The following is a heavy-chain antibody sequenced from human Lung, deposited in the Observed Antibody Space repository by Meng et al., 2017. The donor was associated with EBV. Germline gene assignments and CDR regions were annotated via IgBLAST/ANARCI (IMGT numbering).Heavy chain of an antibody. D-gene: IGHD3-3*01. CDR3: ERDPYDFWSGYSPFDY. Sequence: EVQRVESGGXLVMPGGSLRLSCSACGFTFSSHSMNWVRQAPGKGLEWVSSISSSSSYIYYADSVRGRFTISSDNAKNSLYLQMNSLRAEDTAVYYCERDPYDFWSGYSPFDYWGQGTLVTVSS. V-gene: IGHV3-21*01. CDR2: ISSSSSYI. J-gene: IGHJ4*02. CDR1: GFTFSSHS.